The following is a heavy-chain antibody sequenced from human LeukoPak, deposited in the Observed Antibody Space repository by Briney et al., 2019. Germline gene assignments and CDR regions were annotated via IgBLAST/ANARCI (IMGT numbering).Heavy chain of an antibody. J-gene: IGHJ4*02. CDR3: ARGRITIFGAVITFFDY. V-gene: IGHV4-39*07. Sequence: SETLSLTCTVSGGSISSSSYYWGWIRQPPGKGLEWIGSIYYSGGTYYNPSLKSRVTISVDTSKSQFSLKLSSVTAADTAVYYCARGRITIFGAVITFFDYWGQGTLVTVSS. CDR2: IYYSGGT. D-gene: IGHD3-3*01. CDR1: GGSISSSSYY.